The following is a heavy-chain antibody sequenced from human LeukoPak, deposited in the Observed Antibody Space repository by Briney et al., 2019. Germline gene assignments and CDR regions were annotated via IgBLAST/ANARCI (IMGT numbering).Heavy chain of an antibody. CDR1: GFTFSSYR. J-gene: IGHJ5*02. V-gene: IGHV3-21*01. CDR2: ISSCSSYI. CDR3: ARCPITFGGVIVIPSWFDP. Sequence: GGPLRLSCAASGFTFSSYRMKWVRQAPGKGLEWFSSISSCSSYIYYADSVKGRFTISRDNAKNSLYLQMNSLRAEDTAVYYCARCPITFGGVIVIPSWFDPWAREPWSPSPQ. D-gene: IGHD3-16*02.